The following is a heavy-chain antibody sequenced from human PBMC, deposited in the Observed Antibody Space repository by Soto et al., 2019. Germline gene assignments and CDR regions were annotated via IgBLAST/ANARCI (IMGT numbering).Heavy chain of an antibody. J-gene: IGHJ4*02. CDR1: GYTFSAVP. D-gene: IGHD3-10*01. Sequence: GASLKLSCKGSGYTFSAVPVHWVRQAPGQNLEWMGWINAANGDTGYSQNFQGRVTITRDTTASTAYMELSGLTSEDTAVYFCARKDYYGSGTYHFDYWGQGTLVTVSS. CDR2: INAANGDT. CDR3: ARKDYYGSGTYHFDY. V-gene: IGHV1-3*01.